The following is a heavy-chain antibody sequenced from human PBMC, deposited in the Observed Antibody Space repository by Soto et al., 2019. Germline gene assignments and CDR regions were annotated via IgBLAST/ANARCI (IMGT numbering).Heavy chain of an antibody. V-gene: IGHV1-2*04. CDR3: ARGETGVDDAFDI. CDR2: INPDSGGT. CDR1: GYIFSAYY. D-gene: IGHD7-27*01. J-gene: IGHJ3*02. Sequence: QVQLAQSGAEVKKPGASVKVSCKASGYIFSAYYLYWVRQAPGRGLEWVGWINPDSGGTNYAQKFRGWVTMTRDTSIRTAYMELNSLRSDDTAVYYCARGETGVDDAFDIWGQGTMVTVSS.